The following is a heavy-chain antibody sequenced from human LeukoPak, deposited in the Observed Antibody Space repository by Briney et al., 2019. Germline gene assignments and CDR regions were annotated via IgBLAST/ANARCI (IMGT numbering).Heavy chain of an antibody. Sequence: PSETLSLTCTVSGGSISSSSYYWGWIRQPPGKGLEWIGSIYYSGSTYYNPSLKSRVTISVDTSKNQFSLKLSSVTAADTAVYYCAKRGYDSSGYYYNRFDPWGQGTLVTVSS. CDR3: AKRGYDSSGYYYNRFDP. J-gene: IGHJ5*02. CDR2: IYYSGST. V-gene: IGHV4-39*01. D-gene: IGHD3-22*01. CDR1: GGSISSSSYY.